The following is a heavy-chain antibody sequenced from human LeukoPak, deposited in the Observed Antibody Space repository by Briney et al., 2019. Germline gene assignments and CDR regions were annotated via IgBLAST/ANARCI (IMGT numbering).Heavy chain of an antibody. CDR2: INHSGST. D-gene: IGHD3-10*01. Sequence: PSETLSLTCTVSGGSISSSSYYWSWIRQPPGKGLEWIGEINHSGSTNYNPSLKSRVTISVDTSKNQFSLKLSSVTAADTAVYYCARSRLLWFGDRGSPFDYWGQGTLVTVSS. J-gene: IGHJ4*02. V-gene: IGHV4-39*07. CDR3: ARSRLLWFGDRGSPFDY. CDR1: GGSISSSSYY.